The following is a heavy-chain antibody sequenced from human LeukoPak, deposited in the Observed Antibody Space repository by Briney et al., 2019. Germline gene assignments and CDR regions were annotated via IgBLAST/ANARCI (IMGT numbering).Heavy chain of an antibody. CDR1: GFSFSSYT. J-gene: IGHJ4*02. CDR2: IKQDGSEK. CDR3: ARGTTVSSSLLY. V-gene: IGHV3-7*01. Sequence: PGGSLRLSCAASGFSFSSYTMNWVRQVPGKGLEWVANIKQDGSEKYYVDSVKGRFTISRDNAKNSLYLQMNSLRAEDTAVYYCARGTTVSSSLLYWGQGTLVTVSS. D-gene: IGHD6-6*01.